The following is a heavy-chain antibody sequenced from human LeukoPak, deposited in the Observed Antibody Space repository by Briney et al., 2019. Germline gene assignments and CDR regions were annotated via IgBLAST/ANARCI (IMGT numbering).Heavy chain of an antibody. V-gene: IGHV4-34*01. Sequence: PSEPLTLTCAVYGGSFSGYYWSWLRQPPGKGLEWIGEINHSGSTNYNPSLKSRVTISVDTSKNQFSLKLSSVTAAGTAVYYCARGYSSSWYVRRWYFDLWGRGTLVTVSS. D-gene: IGHD6-13*01. CDR1: GGSFSGYY. CDR2: INHSGST. CDR3: ARGYSSSWYVRRWYFDL. J-gene: IGHJ2*01.